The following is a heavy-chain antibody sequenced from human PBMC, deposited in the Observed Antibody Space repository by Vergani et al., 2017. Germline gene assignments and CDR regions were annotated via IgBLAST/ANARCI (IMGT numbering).Heavy chain of an antibody. Sequence: EVHLVESGGGLVPPGRSLRLSCAASGFSFGDYAMTWVRQAPGKGLEWVAFIRNKAYGWTTEYAASVKGRFTISRDDSKRLAYLQLSGLKTEDTAVYFCSRGRGYSFGYSDYWGQGTLVTVSS. CDR1: GFSFGDYA. CDR3: SRGRGYSFGYSDY. CDR2: IRNKAYGWTT. J-gene: IGHJ4*02. D-gene: IGHD5-18*01. V-gene: IGHV3-49*04.